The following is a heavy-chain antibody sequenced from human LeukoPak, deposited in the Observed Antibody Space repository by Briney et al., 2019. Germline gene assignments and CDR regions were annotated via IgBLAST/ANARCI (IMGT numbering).Heavy chain of an antibody. CDR1: GFTFSNYG. D-gene: IGHD4-17*01. Sequence: GGSLRLSCAASGFTFSNYGIYWVRQAPGKGLEWGALISNDGSDKPYADSVKGRFTISRDNSKKTVYLQMNSLRAEDTAVYYCAKEGRYGDYFDYWGQGTLVTVSS. V-gene: IGHV3-30*18. J-gene: IGHJ4*02. CDR2: ISNDGSDK. CDR3: AKEGRYGDYFDY.